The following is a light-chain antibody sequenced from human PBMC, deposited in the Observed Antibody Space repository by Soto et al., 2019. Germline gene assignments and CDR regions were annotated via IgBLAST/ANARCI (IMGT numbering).Light chain of an antibody. V-gene: IGKV1-33*01. CDR2: DAS. J-gene: IGKJ1*01. CDR1: RDIRDF. Sequence: EIQMTQSPSSLSVSVGDRVTITCQASRDIRDFLNWYQQKPGKAPKLLIFDASNLEEGVPSTFSGSGSGTEFTLTISSLQPDDFATYYCQQYNSLWTFGQGTKVDIK. CDR3: QQYNSLWT.